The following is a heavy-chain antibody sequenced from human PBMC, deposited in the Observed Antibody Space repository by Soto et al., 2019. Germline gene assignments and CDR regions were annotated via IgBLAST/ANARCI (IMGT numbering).Heavy chain of an antibody. CDR2: VTSSPSSM. CDR1: GFTSSGFS. J-gene: IGHJ4*02. D-gene: IGHD3-22*01. Sequence: SQRLSCAASGFTSSGFSMNCLRQAPEKGLEWVSSVTSSPSSMFYADSVKGRFTISRDDAKDSLFLQMNSLRADDTAVYYCAREADFASSGYVLDYWGLGTLVTVSS. CDR3: AREADFASSGYVLDY. V-gene: IGHV3-21*01.